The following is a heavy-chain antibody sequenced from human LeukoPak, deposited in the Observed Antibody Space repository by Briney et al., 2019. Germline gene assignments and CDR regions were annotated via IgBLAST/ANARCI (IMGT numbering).Heavy chain of an antibody. CDR3: AKELSAGTGGGWEDYFDY. V-gene: IGHV3-30*18. D-gene: IGHD6-13*01. CDR1: GFTFSSYE. J-gene: IGHJ4*02. CDR2: ISYDGSNK. Sequence: PGGSLRLSCAASGFTFSSYEMNWVRQAPGKGLEWVAVISYDGSNKFYADSVKGRFTISRDNSKSTLYLQMNSLRAEDTAVYYCAKELSAGTGGGWEDYFDYWGQGTLVTVSA.